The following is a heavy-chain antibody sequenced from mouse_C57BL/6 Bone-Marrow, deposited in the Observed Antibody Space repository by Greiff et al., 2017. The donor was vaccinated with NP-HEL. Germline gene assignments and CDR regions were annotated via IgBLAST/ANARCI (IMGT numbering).Heavy chain of an antibody. CDR2: ISDGGSYT. D-gene: IGHD1-1*01. CDR1: GFTFSSYA. CDR3: AREPSYYGSSYDWYFDV. V-gene: IGHV5-4*01. J-gene: IGHJ1*03. Sequence: EVQLVESGGGLVKPGGSLKLSCAASGFTFSSYAMSWVRQTPEKRLEWVATISDGGSYTYYPDNVKGRFTISRDNAKNNLYLQMSHLKSEDTAMYYCAREPSYYGSSYDWYFDVWGTGTTVTVSS.